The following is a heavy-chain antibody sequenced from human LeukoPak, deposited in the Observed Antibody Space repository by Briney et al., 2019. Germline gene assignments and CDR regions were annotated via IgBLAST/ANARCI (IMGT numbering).Heavy chain of an antibody. J-gene: IGHJ5*02. CDR1: GYTLTELS. CDR3: ATVLPLYGSGANWFDP. V-gene: IGHV1-24*01. CDR2: FEPEDGET. D-gene: IGHD3-10*01. Sequence: ASVKVSCKVSGYTLTELSMHWVRQAPGKGLEWMGGFEPEDGETIYAQKFQGRVTMTEDTSTDTAYMELSRLRSEDTAVYYCATVLPLYGSGANWFDPWGQGTLVTVSS.